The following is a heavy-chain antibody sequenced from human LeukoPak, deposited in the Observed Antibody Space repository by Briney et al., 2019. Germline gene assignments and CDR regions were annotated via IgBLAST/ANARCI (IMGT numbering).Heavy chain of an antibody. CDR3: ARGLVPAAAEFDY. CDR2: IYHSGST. J-gene: IGHJ4*02. CDR1: GGSISSGGYS. V-gene: IGHV4-30-2*01. D-gene: IGHD2-2*01. Sequence: LRTLSLTCAVSGGSISSGGYSWSWIRQPPGKGLEWIGYIYHSGSTYYNPSLKSRVTISADRSKNQFSQKLSSVPAADTAVYYCARGLVPAAAEFDYWGQGTLVTVSS.